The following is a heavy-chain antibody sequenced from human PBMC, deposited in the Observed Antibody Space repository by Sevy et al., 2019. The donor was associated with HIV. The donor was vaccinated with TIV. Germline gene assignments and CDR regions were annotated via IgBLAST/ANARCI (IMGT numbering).Heavy chain of an antibody. D-gene: IGHD3-3*01. V-gene: IGHV1-2*02. CDR1: GYTFTGYY. CDR2: INPNSGGT. Sequence: ASVKVSCKASGYTFTGYYMHWVRQAPGQGLEWMGWINPNSGGTNYAQKFQGRVTMTRDTSISTAYLELNRLRSDDTAVYYCAREPYITIVGVAYAGGFDPWGQGTLVTVSS. CDR3: AREPYITIVGVAYAGGFDP. J-gene: IGHJ5*02.